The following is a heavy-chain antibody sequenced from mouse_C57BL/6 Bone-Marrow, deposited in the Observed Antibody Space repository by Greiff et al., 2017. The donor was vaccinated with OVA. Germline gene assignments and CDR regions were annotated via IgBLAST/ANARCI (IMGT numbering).Heavy chain of an antibody. Sequence: EVKLQESGGDLVKPGGSLKLSCAASGFTFSSYGMSWVRQTPDKRLEWVATISSGGSYTYYPDSVKGRFTISRDNAKNTLYLQMSSLKSEDTAMYYCARTFITTVYWGQGTLVTVSA. V-gene: IGHV5-6*01. CDR3: ARTFITTVY. D-gene: IGHD1-1*01. J-gene: IGHJ3*01. CDR2: ISSGGSYT. CDR1: GFTFSSYG.